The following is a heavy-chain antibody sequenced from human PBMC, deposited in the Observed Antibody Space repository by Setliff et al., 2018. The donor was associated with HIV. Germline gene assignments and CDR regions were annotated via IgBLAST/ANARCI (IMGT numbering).Heavy chain of an antibody. Sequence: SETLSLTCAVYGGSISGYYWSWIRQPPGKGLEWIGEVNPVGRNDNYNPSLNNRAAIVLDTSKNQFSLWLTPVTAADTAVYYCARVGLRFKYTFDYWGQGMLVTVSS. CDR3: ARVGLRFKYTFDY. J-gene: IGHJ4*02. CDR1: GGSISGYY. CDR2: VNPVGRND. V-gene: IGHV4-34*04. D-gene: IGHD5-12*01.